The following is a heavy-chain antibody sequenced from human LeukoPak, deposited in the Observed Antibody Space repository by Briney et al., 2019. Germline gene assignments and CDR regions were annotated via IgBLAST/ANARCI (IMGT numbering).Heavy chain of an antibody. Sequence: ASVKVSSKASGYTFTGYYMHWVRQAPGQGLEWMGWINPNSGGTNYAQKFQGRVTMTRDTSISTAYMELSRLRSDDTAVYYCARDHLPDFWSNFDYWGQGTLVTVSS. CDR1: GYTFTGYY. J-gene: IGHJ4*02. CDR3: ARDHLPDFWSNFDY. V-gene: IGHV1-2*02. D-gene: IGHD3-3*01. CDR2: INPNSGGT.